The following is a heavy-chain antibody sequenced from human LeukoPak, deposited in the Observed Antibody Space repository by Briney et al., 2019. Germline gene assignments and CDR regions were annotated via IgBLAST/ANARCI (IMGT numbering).Heavy chain of an antibody. V-gene: IGHV3-30-3*01. J-gene: IGHJ4*02. CDR1: GFTFSSYA. D-gene: IGHD5-24*01. CDR3: ARDRNGYNFDC. Sequence: QAGGSLRLSCAASGFTFSSYAMHWVRQAPGKGLEWVAVISYDGSNKYYADSVKGRFTISRDNSKNTLYLQMNSLRVEDTAVYYCARDRNGYNFDCWGQGTLVTVSS. CDR2: ISYDGSNK.